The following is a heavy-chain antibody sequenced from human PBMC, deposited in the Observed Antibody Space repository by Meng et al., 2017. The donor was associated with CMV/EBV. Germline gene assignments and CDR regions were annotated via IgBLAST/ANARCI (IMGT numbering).Heavy chain of an antibody. CDR1: GYTFTGYY. CDR3: ARDWAIPYGGMDV. Sequence: ASVKVSCKASGYTFTGYYMHWVRQAPGQGLEWMGWINPNSGGTNYAQKFQGRVTMTRDTSISTAYMELSRLRSDDPAVYYCARDWAIPYGGMDVWGQGTTVTVSS. J-gene: IGHJ6*02. D-gene: IGHD2-21*01. CDR2: INPNSGGT. V-gene: IGHV1-2*02.